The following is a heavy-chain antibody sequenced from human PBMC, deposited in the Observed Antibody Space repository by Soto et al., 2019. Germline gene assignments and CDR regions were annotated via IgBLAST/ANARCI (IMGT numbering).Heavy chain of an antibody. D-gene: IGHD4-17*01. J-gene: IGHJ4*02. Sequence: SETLSLTCTVSGVSISSGGYYWGWIRQPPGKGLEWIGNIYHSGRIYYNPSLKSRVIMAVDTSKNHFSLNLNSVTAADTAMYFYASVIGGDSEYYFDYWGQGTLVTVSS. CDR1: GVSISSGGYY. CDR3: ASVIGGDSEYYFDY. V-gene: IGHV4-31*03. CDR2: IYHSGRI.